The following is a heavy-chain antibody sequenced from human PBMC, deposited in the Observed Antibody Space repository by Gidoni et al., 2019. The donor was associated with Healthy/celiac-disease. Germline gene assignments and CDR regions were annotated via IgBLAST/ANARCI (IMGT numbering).Heavy chain of an antibody. D-gene: IGHD4-17*01. CDR2: LYYSWFT. J-gene: IGHJ6*02. V-gene: IGHV4-31*03. CDR1: GGSIRSGGYY. Sequence: QGQLQETGPGQVKPSQTLALTCTVSGGSIRSGGYYWSWIRQHPGKGLEWIGYLYYSWFTYYPPSLNLRFTISVDTSKNQFSLKLSSVTAADTAVYYCARDSPSGLYYFGMDVWGQGTTVTVSS. CDR3: ARDSPSGLYYFGMDV.